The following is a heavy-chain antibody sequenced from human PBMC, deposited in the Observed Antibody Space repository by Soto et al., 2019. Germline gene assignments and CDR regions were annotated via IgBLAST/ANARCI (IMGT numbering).Heavy chain of an antibody. V-gene: IGHV3-30*03. CDR2: ISYDVTYK. Sequence: VGSLRLSCAASGFAFSTYGMHWVRQAPGKGLEWVAMISYDVTYKYYTDSVKGRFTISRDNSKNTLYLQMTSLRVEDTAMYYCATPLPYDSSGYFYDYWGQGTLVTVSS. CDR1: GFAFSTYG. D-gene: IGHD3-22*01. J-gene: IGHJ4*02. CDR3: ATPLPYDSSGYFYDY.